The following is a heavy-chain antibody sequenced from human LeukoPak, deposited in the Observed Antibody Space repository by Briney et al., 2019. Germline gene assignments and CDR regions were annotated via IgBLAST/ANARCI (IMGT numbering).Heavy chain of an antibody. CDR2: ITHTGSPI. V-gene: IGHV3-11*01. CDR3: ARDPDTSSKVDY. Sequence: GGSLRLSCAASGFTFSDHYMSWIRQAPGKGLEWVSHITHTGSPIYYADSVKGRFTISRDNAKNSLYLQMNSLRAEDTAVYYCARDPDTSSKVDYWGQGTLVTVSS. D-gene: IGHD6-6*01. J-gene: IGHJ4*02. CDR1: GFTFSDHY.